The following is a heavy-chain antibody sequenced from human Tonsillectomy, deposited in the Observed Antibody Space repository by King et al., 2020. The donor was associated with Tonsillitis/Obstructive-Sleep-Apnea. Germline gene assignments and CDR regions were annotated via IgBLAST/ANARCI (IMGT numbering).Heavy chain of an antibody. CDR1: GFSFSSYA. D-gene: IGHD3-22*01. Sequence: VQLVESGGGVVQPGRSLRLSCAASGFSFSSYALQWVRLAPGKGLEWVALISYDGSNKHYADSVKGRLTISRDNSKKTLSLQMNSLRVEDTAVYYCAREGLDYYDSSGYLKHWGQGTLVTVSS. J-gene: IGHJ4*02. CDR2: ISYDGSNK. V-gene: IGHV3-30*04. CDR3: AREGLDYYDSSGYLKH.